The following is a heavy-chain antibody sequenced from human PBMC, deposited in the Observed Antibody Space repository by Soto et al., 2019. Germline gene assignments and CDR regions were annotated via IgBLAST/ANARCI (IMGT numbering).Heavy chain of an antibody. V-gene: IGHV6-1*01. J-gene: IGHJ5*02. CDR1: GDSVSSNSAA. CDR2: TYYRSKWYN. D-gene: IGHD6-19*01. CDR3: AREKQPRWLVPIGFDP. Sequence: SQTLSLTCAISGDSVSSNSAAWNWIRQSPSRGLEWLGRTYYRSKWYNDYAVSVKSRITINPDTSKNQFSLQLNSVTPEDTVVYYCAREKQPRWLVPIGFDPWGQGTLVTVSS.